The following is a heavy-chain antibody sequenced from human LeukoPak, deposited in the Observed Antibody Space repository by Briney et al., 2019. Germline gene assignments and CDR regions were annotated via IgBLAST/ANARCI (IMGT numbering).Heavy chain of an antibody. V-gene: IGHV3-7*01. D-gene: IGHD1-26*01. CDR3: ASRIVGTPDYFDY. J-gene: IGHJ4*02. Sequence: GGSLRLSCAASGFTFSTYWMSWVRQAPGKGLEWVANIQQDGNEKYYVDSVKGRFTISRDNAKNSLYLQMNSLRVEDTAVYYCASRIVGTPDYFDYWGQGTSVTVSS. CDR2: IQQDGNEK. CDR1: GFTFSTYW.